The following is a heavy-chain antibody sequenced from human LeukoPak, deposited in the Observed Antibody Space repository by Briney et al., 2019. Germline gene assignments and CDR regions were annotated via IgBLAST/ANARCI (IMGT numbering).Heavy chain of an antibody. CDR1: GYTFTSYG. CDR2: ICAYNGNT. CDR3: ARDIASRVRGVIIGGGIDY. J-gene: IGHJ4*02. D-gene: IGHD3-10*01. Sequence: ASVKVSCKASGYTFTSYGISWVRQAPGQGLEWMGWICAYNGNTNYAQKLQGRVTMTTDTSTSTAYMELRSLRHDDTAVYYCARDIASRVRGVIIGGGIDYWGQGTLVTVSS. V-gene: IGHV1-18*01.